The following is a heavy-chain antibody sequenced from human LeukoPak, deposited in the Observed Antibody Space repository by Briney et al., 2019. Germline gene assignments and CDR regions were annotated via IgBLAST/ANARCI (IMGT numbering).Heavy chain of an antibody. CDR1: GFTFSHHA. CDR2: IIGDGSNT. J-gene: IGHJ4*02. Sequence: GGSLRLSCAASGFTFSHHAMSWARQSLGKRLEWVSVIIGDGSNTYYADSVKGRFTISRDNSNNMLYLQMNSLRGEDTAVYYCAKDKGSGTYPPYWGQGTLVTVSS. D-gene: IGHD1-26*01. CDR3: AKDKGSGTYPPY. V-gene: IGHV3-23*01.